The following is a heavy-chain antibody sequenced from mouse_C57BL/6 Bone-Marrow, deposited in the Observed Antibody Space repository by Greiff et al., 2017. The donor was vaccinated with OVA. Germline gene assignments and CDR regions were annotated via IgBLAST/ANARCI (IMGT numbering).Heavy chain of an antibody. CDR3: ARHEVLDSSGLPTSFDY. J-gene: IGHJ2*01. CDR2: FYPGSGSI. V-gene: IGHV1-62-2*01. Sequence: QVQLQQSGAELVKPGASVKLSCKASGYTFTEYTIHWVKQRSGQGLEWIGWFYPGSGSIKYNEKFKDKATLTADKSSSTVYMELSRLTSEDSAVYFCARHEVLDSSGLPTSFDYWGQGTTLTVSS. CDR1: GYTFTEYT. D-gene: IGHD3-2*02.